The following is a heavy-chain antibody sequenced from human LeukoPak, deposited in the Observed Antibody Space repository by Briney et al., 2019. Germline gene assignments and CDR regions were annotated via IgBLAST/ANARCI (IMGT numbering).Heavy chain of an antibody. CDR1: GFTFSSYG. CDR3: AKDQGGWYALDY. V-gene: IGHV3-33*06. D-gene: IGHD6-19*01. CDR2: IWYDGSNK. Sequence: SGGSLRLSCAASGFTFSSYGMHWVRQAPGKGLEWVAVIWYDGSNKYYADSVKGRFTISRGNSKNTLYLQMNSLRAEDTAVYYCAKDQGGWYALDYWGQGTLVTVSS. J-gene: IGHJ4*02.